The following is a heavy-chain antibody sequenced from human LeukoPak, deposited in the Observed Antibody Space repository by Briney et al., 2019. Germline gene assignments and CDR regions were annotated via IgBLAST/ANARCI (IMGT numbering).Heavy chain of an antibody. Sequence: PGGSLRLSCAASGFRFSDHWMHWVRQTPDKGLVWVSRINYDGNDTSYADSVWGRFIISRDNAKNILFLQMNSLKIEDSAVYYCARNWWGIDYWGPGTLVTVSS. CDR1: GFRFSDHW. D-gene: IGHD2-8*02. CDR3: ARNWWGIDY. CDR2: INYDGNDT. V-gene: IGHV3-74*01. J-gene: IGHJ4*02.